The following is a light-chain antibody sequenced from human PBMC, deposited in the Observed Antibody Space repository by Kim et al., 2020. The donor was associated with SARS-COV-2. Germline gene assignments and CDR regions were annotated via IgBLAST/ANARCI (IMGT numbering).Light chain of an antibody. V-gene: IGKV3-11*01. CDR1: QSVSRY. J-gene: IGKJ4*01. Sequence: LSLSPGERATLSCRASQSVSRYLAWYQQRPGQAPRLLIYDASNRATGIPARFSGSGSGTDFTLTISGLEPEDFAVYFCQQRSHWVTFGGGTKLEIK. CDR3: QQRSHWVT. CDR2: DAS.